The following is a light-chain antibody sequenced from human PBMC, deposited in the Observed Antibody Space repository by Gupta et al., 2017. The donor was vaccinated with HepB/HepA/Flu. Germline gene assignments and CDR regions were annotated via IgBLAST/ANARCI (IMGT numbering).Light chain of an antibody. CDR2: GND. V-gene: IGLV1-44*01. Sequence: QSVLTQPPSASGTPGQRVSISCSGRTSNIGSNPVSWYQQVPGTAPKLLIYGNDHRLSVVPDRFSGSKSGTSASLASSGLQAEDETDYYCAAGDDIRNGVIFGGGTKLTVL. J-gene: IGLJ2*01. CDR3: AAGDDIRNGVI. CDR1: TSNIGSNP.